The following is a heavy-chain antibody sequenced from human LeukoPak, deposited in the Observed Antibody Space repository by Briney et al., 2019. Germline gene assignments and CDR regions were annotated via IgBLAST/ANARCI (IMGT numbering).Heavy chain of an antibody. J-gene: IGHJ4*02. D-gene: IGHD3-10*01. CDR1: GYTFTSDY. CDR2: INPSGGST. Sequence: ASVKVSCKASGYTFTSDYMHWVRRAPGQGLEWLGLINPSGGSTSNAQKFQGRVTLTRDTSTSTVYMELSSLRSEDTAVYYCATTLRGYYFDYWGQGTLVAVSS. V-gene: IGHV1-46*01. CDR3: ATTLRGYYFDY.